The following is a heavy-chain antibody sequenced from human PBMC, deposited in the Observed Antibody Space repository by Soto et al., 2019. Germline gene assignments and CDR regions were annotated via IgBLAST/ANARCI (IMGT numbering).Heavy chain of an antibody. D-gene: IGHD2-15*01. CDR1: RAFINSGGFY. V-gene: IGHV4-31*03. CDR3: VRGGIAGHWFDP. CDR2: IFHSGST. Sequence: QVQLQESGPGLVKPSQTLSLTCSVSRAFINSGGFYYSWIRQPPGKGLEWLGYIFHSGSTLHNPSLRGRLTLSADTSRNQLSLHLTSVTAADTAVYYCVRGGIAGHWFDPWGQGILVTVSS. J-gene: IGHJ5*02.